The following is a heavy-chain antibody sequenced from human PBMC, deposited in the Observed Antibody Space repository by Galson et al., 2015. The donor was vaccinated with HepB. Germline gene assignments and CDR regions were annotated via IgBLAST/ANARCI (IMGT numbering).Heavy chain of an antibody. Sequence: SVKVSCKVSGYTLTELSMHWVRQAPGKGLEWMGGFDPEDGETIYAQKFQGRVTMTEDTSTDTAYMELSSLRSEDTAVYYCATKLTHTPLALEWGHHRGYFDYWGQGTLVTVSS. V-gene: IGHV1-24*01. D-gene: IGHD3-3*01. CDR2: FDPEDGET. CDR1: GYTLTELS. J-gene: IGHJ4*02. CDR3: ATKLTHTPLALEWGHHRGYFDY.